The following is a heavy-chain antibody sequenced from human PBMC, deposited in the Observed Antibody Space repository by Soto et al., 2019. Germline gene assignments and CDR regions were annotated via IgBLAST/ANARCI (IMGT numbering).Heavy chain of an antibody. D-gene: IGHD4-4*01. CDR1: GGSISSYY. Sequence: LTCTVSGGSISSYYWSWIRQPPGKGLERIGYIYYSGGTNYNPSIKSRVTISVDTSKNQFSLKLSSVTAADTAVYYCARTDYSIYYYTDVWGKGTTVTVSS. CDR2: IYYSGGT. J-gene: IGHJ6*03. CDR3: ARTDYSIYYYTDV. V-gene: IGHV4-59*01.